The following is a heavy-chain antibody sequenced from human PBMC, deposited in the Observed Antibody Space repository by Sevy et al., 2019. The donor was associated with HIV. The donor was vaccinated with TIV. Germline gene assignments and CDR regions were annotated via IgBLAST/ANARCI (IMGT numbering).Heavy chain of an antibody. D-gene: IGHD2-8*01. CDR2: FSFGCGRI. J-gene: IGHJ4*02. V-gene: IGHV3-23*01. CDR1: GFTFAKYS. Sequence: GGSLRLSCAASGFTFAKYSMSWVRQAPGKGLEWVSTFSFGCGRINYADSVKGRFTISRDDSKNTLFLQMTSLRAEDTATEFSTGEGCTQPHDYWEKVTVDTVSS. CDR3: TGEGCTQPHDY.